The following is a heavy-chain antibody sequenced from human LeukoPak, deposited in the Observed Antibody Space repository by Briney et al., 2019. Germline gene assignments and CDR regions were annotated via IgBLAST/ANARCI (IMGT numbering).Heavy chain of an antibody. CDR2: IYTSGST. CDR1: GGSLSSYY. J-gene: IGHJ4*02. CDR3: ASEHDFWSGLDY. V-gene: IGHV4-4*07. D-gene: IGHD3-3*01. Sequence: SETLSLTCTASGGSLSSYYWSWIRQPAGKGLEWIGRIYTSGSTNYNPSLMSRSAMSVDTSKNQYSLKLSSVTAADTAVYYCASEHDFWSGLDYWGQGTLVTVSS.